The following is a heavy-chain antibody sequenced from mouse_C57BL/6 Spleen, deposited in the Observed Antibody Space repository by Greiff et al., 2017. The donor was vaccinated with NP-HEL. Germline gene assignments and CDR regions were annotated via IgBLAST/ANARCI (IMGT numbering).Heavy chain of an antibody. V-gene: IGHV1-82*01. CDR3: ARDGYYFDY. CDR1: GYAFSSSW. Sequence: QVQLQQSGPELVKPGASVKISCKASGYAFSSSWMNWVKQRPGKGLEWIGRIYPGDGDANYNGTFKGKATLTADESSSTAYMQLSSLTSEDSAVYFCARDGYYFDYWGQGTTLTVSS. J-gene: IGHJ2*01. CDR2: IYPGDGDA. D-gene: IGHD2-3*01.